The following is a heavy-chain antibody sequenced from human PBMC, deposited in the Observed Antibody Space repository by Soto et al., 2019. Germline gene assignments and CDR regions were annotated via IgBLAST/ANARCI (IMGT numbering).Heavy chain of an antibody. D-gene: IGHD3-10*01. J-gene: IGHJ3*02. V-gene: IGHV3-33*01. Sequence: QVQLVESGGGVVQPGGSLSRSCAASAFPFSRSAMHWLRQATGKGLEWVAVIPHDGNNEDSTDSVRGRFTISRDNSKNTFYLQINSLRGEDTDVYYCARGLDKSAGGAFYIWGQGTMVTFSS. CDR2: IPHDGNNE. CDR3: ARGLDKSAGGAFYI. CDR1: AFPFSRSA.